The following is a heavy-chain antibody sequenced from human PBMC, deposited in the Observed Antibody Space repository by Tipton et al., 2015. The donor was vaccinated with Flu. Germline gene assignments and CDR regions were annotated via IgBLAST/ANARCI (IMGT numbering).Heavy chain of an antibody. CDR2: IYTTGSV. CDR3: AKHTAGRSMGDFAY. V-gene: IGHV4-61*02. CDR1: GGFITSGSYY. D-gene: IGHD1-26*01. Sequence: TLSLTCSISGGFITSGSYYWSWIRQSAGRGLEWIGRIYTTGSVNYNPSLRGRVTIAGDTSRNHFSLQLTSVTAADTAVYYCAKHTAGRSMGDFAYRGQGILVTVSS. J-gene: IGHJ4*02.